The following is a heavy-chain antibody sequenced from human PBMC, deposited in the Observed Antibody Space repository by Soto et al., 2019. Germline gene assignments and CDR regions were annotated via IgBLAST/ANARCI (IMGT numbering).Heavy chain of an antibody. V-gene: IGHV4-61*08. J-gene: IGHJ4*02. D-gene: IGHD1-7*01. CDR2: IFNSENT. CDR3: ARDSSSWNFWV. Sequence: PSETLSLTCTVSGGSVSSGGYYWSWIRQPPGKGLEWIGYIFNSENTKYNTSLKSRVTISVDTSKNHFSLSLSSLIAADTAIYYCARDSSSWNFWVGGQGTLVTVS. CDR1: GGSVSSGGYY.